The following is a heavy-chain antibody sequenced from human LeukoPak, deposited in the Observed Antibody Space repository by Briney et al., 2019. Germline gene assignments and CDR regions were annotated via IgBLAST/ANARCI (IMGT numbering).Heavy chain of an antibody. V-gene: IGHV4-34*01. CDR1: GGSFSGYY. Sequence: SETLSLTCAVYGGSFSGYYWSWIRQPPGKGLEWIGEINHSGSTNYNPSLKSRVTMSVDTSKNQFSLKLSSATAADTAVYYCARDRRIAAAGINWFDPWGQGTQVTVSS. D-gene: IGHD6-13*01. CDR3: ARDRRIAAAGINWFDP. CDR2: INHSGST. J-gene: IGHJ5*02.